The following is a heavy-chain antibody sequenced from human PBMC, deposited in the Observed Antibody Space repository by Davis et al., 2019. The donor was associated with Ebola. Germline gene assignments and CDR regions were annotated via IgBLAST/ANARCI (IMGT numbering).Heavy chain of an antibody. CDR1: GFTFSSYA. CDR2: ISYDGSNK. D-gene: IGHD3-3*01. Sequence: PGGSLRLSCAASGFTFSSYAMHWVRQAPGKGLEWVAVISYDGSNKYYADSVKGRFTISRDNSKNTLYLQMNSLRAEDTAVYYCAIPITIFGDDAFDIWGQGTMVTVSS. CDR3: AIPITIFGDDAFDI. J-gene: IGHJ3*02. V-gene: IGHV3-30-3*01.